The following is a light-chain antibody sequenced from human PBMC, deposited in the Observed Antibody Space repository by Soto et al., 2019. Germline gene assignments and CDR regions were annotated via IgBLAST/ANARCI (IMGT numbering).Light chain of an antibody. CDR1: QSINSW. CDR2: DAS. Sequence: DIQMTQSPSTLSASVGDRVTITCRASQSINSWVAWFQQKPGKAPKVLIYDASTLESGVPSRFSGNGSGTEVTLTIDSLQPDDVATYYCQRYNAFSQTFGQGTKVEI. J-gene: IGKJ1*01. CDR3: QRYNAFSQT. V-gene: IGKV1-5*01.